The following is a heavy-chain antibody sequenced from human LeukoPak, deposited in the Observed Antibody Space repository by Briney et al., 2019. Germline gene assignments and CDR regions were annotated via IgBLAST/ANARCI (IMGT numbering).Heavy chain of an antibody. CDR3: ARWLRPSGYYYH. CDR1: GYTFTSYD. V-gene: IGHV1-8*01. D-gene: IGHD3-22*01. CDR2: MNPNSGNT. Sequence: ASVEVSCKASGYTFTSYDINWVRQATGQGLEWMGWMNPNSGNTGYAQKFQGRVTMTRNTSISTAYMELSSLRSEDTAVYYCARWLRPSGYYYHWGQGTLVTVSS. J-gene: IGHJ5*02.